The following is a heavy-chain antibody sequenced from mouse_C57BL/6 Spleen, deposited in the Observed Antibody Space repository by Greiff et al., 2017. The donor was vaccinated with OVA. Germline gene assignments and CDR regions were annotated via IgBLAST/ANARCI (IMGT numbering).Heavy chain of an antibody. CDR2: IDPSDSYT. D-gene: IGHD1-2*01. J-gene: IGHJ4*01. CDR1: GYTFPSYW. CDR3: ARRTTAGSLMDY. V-gene: IGHV1-69*01. Sequence: VQLQQPGAELVMPGASVKLSCKASGYTFPSYWMHWVKQRPGQGLEWIGEIDPSDSYTNYNQKFKGKSTLTVDKSSSTAYMQLSSLTSEDSAVYYCARRTTAGSLMDYWGQGTSVTVSS.